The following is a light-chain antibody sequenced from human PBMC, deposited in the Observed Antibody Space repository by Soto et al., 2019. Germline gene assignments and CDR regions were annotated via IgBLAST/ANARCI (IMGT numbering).Light chain of an antibody. V-gene: IGLV2-14*01. CDR1: SIDVGDNNY. CDR2: EVS. CDR3: FSYTSSGTYV. J-gene: IGLJ1*01. Sequence: QSVLAQPASVSGSPGQSITISCSGSSIDVGDNNYVSWYQHHPGKAPKLIIYEVSNRPSGVSNRFSGSSSDNTASLTISGLQAEDETDYYCFSYTSSGTYVFGTGTKVTV.